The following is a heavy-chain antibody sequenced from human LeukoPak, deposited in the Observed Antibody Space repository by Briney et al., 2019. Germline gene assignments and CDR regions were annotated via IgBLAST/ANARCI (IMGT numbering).Heavy chain of an antibody. CDR2: RIPIFGKT. CDR1: VGTFGSCA. J-gene: IGHJ6*03. CDR3: AGGRYYYYMDV. V-gene: IGHV1-69*05. Sequence: SVKVSYKPSVGTFGSCALRWVRQAPRQGLEWMGGRIPIFGKTNYAQKFQGRVTITTDESRSTAYMEVSSLRSDDTAVYSWAGGRYYYYMDVWGEGTTVAVSS. D-gene: IGHD3-16*01.